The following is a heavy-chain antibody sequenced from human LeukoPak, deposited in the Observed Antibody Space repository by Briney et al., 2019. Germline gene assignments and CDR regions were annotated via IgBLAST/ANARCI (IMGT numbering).Heavy chain of an antibody. CDR1: GFSFNKEW. CDR3: AELGITMIGGV. V-gene: IGHV3-48*03. CDR2: ISSSGSTI. Sequence: GGSLRLSCAASGFSFNKEWVNWVRQAPGKGLEWVSYISSSGSTIYYADSVKGRFTISRDNAKNSLYLQMNSLRAEDTAVYYCAELGITMIGGVWGKGTTVTISS. D-gene: IGHD3-10*02. J-gene: IGHJ6*04.